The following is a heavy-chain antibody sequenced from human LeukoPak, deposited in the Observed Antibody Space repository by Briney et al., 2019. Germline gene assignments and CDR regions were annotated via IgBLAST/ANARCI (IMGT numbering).Heavy chain of an antibody. D-gene: IGHD1-7*01. Sequence: ASVKVSCKASGYTFTSYAMHWVRQAPGQRLEWMGWINAGNGNTKYSQKFQGRVTMTRDTSTSTVYMELSSLRSEDTAVYYCARAGGTTLVPDFDYWGQGTLVTVSS. V-gene: IGHV1-3*01. CDR3: ARAGGTTLVPDFDY. CDR1: GYTFTSYA. J-gene: IGHJ4*02. CDR2: INAGNGNT.